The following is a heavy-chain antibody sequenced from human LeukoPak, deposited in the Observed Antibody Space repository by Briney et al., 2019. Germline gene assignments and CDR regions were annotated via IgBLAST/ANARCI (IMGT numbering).Heavy chain of an antibody. CDR1: GFTFSDYY. CDR2: ISSSGTYT. J-gene: IGHJ5*02. D-gene: IGHD3-22*01. CDR3: ARVHYYDSSGYYL. V-gene: IGHV3-11*06. Sequence: GGSLRLSCATSGFTFSDYYMSRIRQAPGKGLEWVSYISSSGTYTNSADSVKGRFTISRDYPKNSLYLQVSSLRAEDTAVYYCARVHYYDSSGYYLWGQGTLVTVSS.